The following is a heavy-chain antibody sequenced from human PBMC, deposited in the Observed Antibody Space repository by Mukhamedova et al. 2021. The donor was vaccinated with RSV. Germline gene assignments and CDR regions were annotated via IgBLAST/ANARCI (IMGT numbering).Heavy chain of an antibody. Sequence: APGQGLEWMGAIIPVFGTAKYAQKFQGRVTITADESTSTAYIEMRSLRSEDTALYYCARGSSDCSSNSCTFAYWG. CDR2: IIPVFGTA. D-gene: IGHD2-2*01. V-gene: IGHV1-69*01. J-gene: IGHJ4*01. CDR3: ARGSSDCSSNSCTFAY.